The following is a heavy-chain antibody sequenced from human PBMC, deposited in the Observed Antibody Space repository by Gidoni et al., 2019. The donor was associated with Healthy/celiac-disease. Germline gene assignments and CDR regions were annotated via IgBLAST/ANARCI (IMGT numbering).Heavy chain of an antibody. D-gene: IGHD3-16*01. CDR1: GFSLSTSGVG. Sequence: QIPLKESGPTLVKPTQTLTLTCTFSGFSLSTSGVGVGWIRQPPGKALEWLALIYWNDDKRYSPSLKSRLTITKDTSKNQVVLTMTNMDPVDTATYYCAHRRGGPHHYYFDYWGQGTLVTVSS. J-gene: IGHJ4*02. V-gene: IGHV2-5*01. CDR3: AHRRGGPHHYYFDY. CDR2: IYWNDDK.